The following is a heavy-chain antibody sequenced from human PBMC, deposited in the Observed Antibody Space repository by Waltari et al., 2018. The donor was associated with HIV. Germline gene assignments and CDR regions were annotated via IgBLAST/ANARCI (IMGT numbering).Heavy chain of an antibody. Sequence: QVQLVQSGAEVKKPGASVKVSCKASGYTFTGYYIHWVRQAPGQGLEWMGRINPNSGGTNYAQKFHGRVTLTRDTSISTAYMELSRLRSDDTAVYYCAKDDYDFLTGYQQYFQHWGQGTLVTVSS. CDR1: GYTFTGYY. CDR3: AKDDYDFLTGYQQYFQH. D-gene: IGHD3-9*01. CDR2: INPNSGGT. J-gene: IGHJ1*01. V-gene: IGHV1-2*06.